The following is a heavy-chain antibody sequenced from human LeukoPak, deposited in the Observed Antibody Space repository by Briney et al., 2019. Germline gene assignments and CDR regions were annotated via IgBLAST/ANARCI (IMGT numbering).Heavy chain of an antibody. V-gene: IGHV4-39*01. Sequence: SETLSLTCTVSGGSISSSSYYWGWIRQPPGKGLEWIGSIYYSGSTYYNPSLKSRVTISVDTSKNQFSLKLSSVTAADTAVYYCARRAVYSKAGRYAFDIRGQGTMVTVSS. D-gene: IGHD6-13*01. J-gene: IGHJ3*02. CDR3: ARRAVYSKAGRYAFDI. CDR2: IYYSGST. CDR1: GGSISSSSYY.